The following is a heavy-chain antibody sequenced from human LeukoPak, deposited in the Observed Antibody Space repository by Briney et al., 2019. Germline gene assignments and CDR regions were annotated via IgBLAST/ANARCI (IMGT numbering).Heavy chain of an antibody. CDR3: ARMPQPRYSYGYQYYFDY. Sequence: ASVKVSCKASGYTFTGYYMHWVRQAPGQGLEWMGWINPNSGGTNYAQKFQGRVTMTTDTSTSTAYMELRSLRSDDTAVYYCARMPQPRYSYGYQYYFDYWGQGTLVTVSS. V-gene: IGHV1-2*02. CDR2: INPNSGGT. D-gene: IGHD5-18*01. J-gene: IGHJ4*02. CDR1: GYTFTGYY.